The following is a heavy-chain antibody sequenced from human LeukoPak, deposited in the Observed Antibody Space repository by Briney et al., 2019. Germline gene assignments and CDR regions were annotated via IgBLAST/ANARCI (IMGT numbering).Heavy chain of an antibody. V-gene: IGHV4-34*01. J-gene: IGHJ4*02. Sequence: SETLSLTCTVSGGSISNYYWSWIRQPPGKGLEWIGEINHSGSTNYNPSLKSRVTISVDTSKNQFSLKLSSVTAADTAVYYCARNGGMTTVTTRGALDYWGQGTLVTVSS. D-gene: IGHD4-17*01. CDR1: GGSISNYY. CDR3: ARNGGMTTVTTRGALDY. CDR2: INHSGST.